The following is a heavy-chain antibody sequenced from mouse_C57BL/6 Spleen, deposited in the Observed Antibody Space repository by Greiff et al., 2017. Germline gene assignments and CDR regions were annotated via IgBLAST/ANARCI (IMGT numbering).Heavy chain of an antibody. Sequence: QVQLQQPGAELVMPGASVKLSCKASGYTFTSYWMHWVKQRPGQGLEWIGEIDPSDSYTNYNQKFKGKSTLTVDKSSSTAYMQLSSLTSEDSAVYYCARWVRYFDYWGQGTLVTVSA. V-gene: IGHV1-69*01. CDR2: IDPSDSYT. CDR1: GYTFTSYW. CDR3: ARWVRYFDY. J-gene: IGHJ3*01. D-gene: IGHD2-4*01.